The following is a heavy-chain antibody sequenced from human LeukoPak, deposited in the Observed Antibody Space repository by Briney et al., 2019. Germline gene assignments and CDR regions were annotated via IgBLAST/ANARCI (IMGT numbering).Heavy chain of an antibody. D-gene: IGHD2-8*01. CDR2: IYSGGST. Sequence: PGGSLRLSCAAPGFTVSSNHMSWVRQAPGKGLEWVSVIYSGGSTDYADSVKGRFTISRDNSKNTLYLQMNSLRAEDTAVYHCARGAAVYNWGQGTLVTVSS. J-gene: IGHJ4*02. V-gene: IGHV3-53*01. CDR3: ARGAAVYN. CDR1: GFTVSSNH.